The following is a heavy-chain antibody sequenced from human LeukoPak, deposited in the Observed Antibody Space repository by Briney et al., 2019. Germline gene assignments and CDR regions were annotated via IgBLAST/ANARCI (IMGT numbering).Heavy chain of an antibody. CDR1: GFTYSNFD. Sequence: GGSLRLSCAASGFTYSNFDMHWVRQATGEGLESVSAIGTAGDTYYPASVKGRFTISRENAKNSFYLQMNSLRAEDTAVYYCSRGGAPAGYAYDIWGHGTVVTVSS. CDR3: SRGGAPAGYAYDI. CDR2: IGTAGDT. D-gene: IGHD6-13*01. J-gene: IGHJ3*02. V-gene: IGHV3-13*01.